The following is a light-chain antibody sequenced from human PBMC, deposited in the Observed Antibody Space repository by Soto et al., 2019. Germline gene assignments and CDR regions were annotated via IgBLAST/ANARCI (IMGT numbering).Light chain of an antibody. V-gene: IGLV2-11*01. Sequence: QSALTQPRSVCGSPGQSVTLSCTGTSRGVGGYNYVSWYQHHPGKAPKPVIYAVSNRPSGVPDRFSGSKSGNTASLTFSGLQAEDEADYYCCSYAGISSVIFGGGTKLAVL. J-gene: IGLJ2*01. CDR1: SRGVGGYNY. CDR2: AVS. CDR3: CSYAGISSVI.